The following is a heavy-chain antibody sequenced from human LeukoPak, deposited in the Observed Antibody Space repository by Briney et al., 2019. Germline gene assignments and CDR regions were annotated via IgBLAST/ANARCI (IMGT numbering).Heavy chain of an antibody. V-gene: IGHV3-21*01. J-gene: IGHJ4*02. CDR1: GFTFSSYS. D-gene: IGHD1-26*01. CDR2: ISSSSSYI. CDR3: ARGSSGSYQVYFDY. Sequence: PGGSRRLSCAASGFTFSSYSMNWVRQAPGKGLEWVSSISSSSSYIYYADSVKGRFTISRDNAKNSLYLQMNSLRAEDTAVYYCARGSSGSYQVYFDYWGQGTLVTVSS.